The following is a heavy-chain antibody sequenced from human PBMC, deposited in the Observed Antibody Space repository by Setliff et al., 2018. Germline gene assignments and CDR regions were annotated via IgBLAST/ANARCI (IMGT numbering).Heavy chain of an antibody. J-gene: IGHJ6*03. D-gene: IGHD6-19*01. Sequence: GESLKISCAASGFTFSIYAMHWVRQAPGKGLEWVAVISYDGSNKYYADSVKGRFTISRDNSKNTLYLQMNSLRAEDTAVYYCASSGWYRSYYMDVWGKGTTVTVSS. V-gene: IGHV3-30*01. CDR1: GFTFSIYA. CDR2: ISYDGSNK. CDR3: ASSGWYRSYYMDV.